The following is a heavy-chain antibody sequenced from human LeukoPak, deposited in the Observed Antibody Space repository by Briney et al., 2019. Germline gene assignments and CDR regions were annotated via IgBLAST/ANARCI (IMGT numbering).Heavy chain of an antibody. CDR2: ISYDGSNK. CDR3: ARANEVAGRGVGWFDP. CDR1: GFTFSSYA. Sequence: PGGSLRLSCAASGFTFSSYAMHWVRQAPGKGLEWVAVISYDGSNKYYADSVKGRFTISRDNSKNTLYLQMNSLRAEDTAVYYCARANEVAGRGVGWFDPWGQGTLVTVSS. V-gene: IGHV3-30-3*01. D-gene: IGHD6-19*01. J-gene: IGHJ5*02.